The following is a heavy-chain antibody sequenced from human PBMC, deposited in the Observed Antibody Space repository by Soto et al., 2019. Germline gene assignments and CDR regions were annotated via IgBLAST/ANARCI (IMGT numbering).Heavy chain of an antibody. Sequence: PGGSLRLSCSASGFTFSSYAMHWVRQAPGKGLEYVSAISSNGGSTYYADSVKGRFTISRDNSKNTLYLQMSSLRAEDTAVYYCVKDRERLRAYFDYWGQGTLVTVSS. V-gene: IGHV3-64D*06. CDR1: GFTFSSYA. CDR3: VKDRERLRAYFDY. J-gene: IGHJ4*02. CDR2: ISSNGGST. D-gene: IGHD5-12*01.